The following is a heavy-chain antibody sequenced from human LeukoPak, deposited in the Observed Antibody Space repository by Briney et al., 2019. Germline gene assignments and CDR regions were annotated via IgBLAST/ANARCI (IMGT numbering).Heavy chain of an antibody. J-gene: IGHJ5*02. V-gene: IGHV5-51*01. CDR3: ARQMGGTTSVNWFDP. D-gene: IGHD1-1*01. CDR2: VYPDASKT. CDR1: GDTFNNDW. Sequence: GESLKISCKGSGDTFNNDWIAWVRQLRGKGLEWMGIVYPDASKTKYNPSFQGQVTISADKSTTTAYLQWSSLRASDTAIYYCARQMGGTTSVNWFDPWGQGTLVTVSS.